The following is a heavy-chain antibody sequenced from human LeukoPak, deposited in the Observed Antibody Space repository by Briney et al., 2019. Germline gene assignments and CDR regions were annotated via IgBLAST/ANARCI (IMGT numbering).Heavy chain of an antibody. CDR3: AREHITMVRGAPRNYYGMDV. D-gene: IGHD3-10*01. CDR2: ISSSTSSI. CDR1: EFTFSSYA. J-gene: IGHJ6*02. Sequence: GGSLRLSCAASEFTFSSYAMNWVRQAPGKGLEWVSSISSSTSSIYYADSVKGRFTISTDDAKNSLYVQMNSLRAEDTAVYYCAREHITMVRGAPRNYYGMDVWGQGTTVTVSS. V-gene: IGHV3-21*01.